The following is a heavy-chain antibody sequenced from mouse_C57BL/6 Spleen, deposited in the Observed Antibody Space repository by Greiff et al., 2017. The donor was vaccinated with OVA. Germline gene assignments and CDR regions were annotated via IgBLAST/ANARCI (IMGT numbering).Heavy chain of an antibody. Sequence: VQRVESGPELVKPGASVKISCKASGYAFSSSWMNWVKQRPGKGLEWIGRIYPGDGDTNYNGKFKGKATLTADKSSSTAYMQLSSLTSEDSAVYFCARDGSSSGYVGAWFAYWGQGTLVTVSA. J-gene: IGHJ3*01. D-gene: IGHD3-2*02. CDR3: ARDGSSSGYVGAWFAY. V-gene: IGHV1-82*01. CDR1: GYAFSSSW. CDR2: IYPGDGDT.